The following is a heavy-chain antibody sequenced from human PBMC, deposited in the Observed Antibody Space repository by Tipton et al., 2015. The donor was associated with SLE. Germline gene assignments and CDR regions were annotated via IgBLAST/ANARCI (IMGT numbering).Heavy chain of an antibody. J-gene: IGHJ4*02. CDR2: ISWNGRST. CDR3: ARTNRELTPAYYFFGH. CDR1: GFTFDDYA. D-gene: IGHD3-10*01. V-gene: IGHV3-9*01. Sequence: SLRLSCVASGFTFDDYAVHWVRQAPGKGLEWVSGISWNGRSTVYADSVKGRFTISRDNSRSTLYLQMTSLRPDDAALYYCARTNRELTPAYYFFGHWGQGTQVTVSS.